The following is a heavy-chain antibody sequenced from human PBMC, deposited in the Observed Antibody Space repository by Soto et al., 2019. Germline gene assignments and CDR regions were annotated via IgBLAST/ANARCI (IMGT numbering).Heavy chain of an antibody. CDR2: ISGSGDGT. Sequence: GGSLRLSCAASGFTFSTCAMSWVRQAPGKGLEWVSGISGSGDGTHYAASVLGRFTISRDNSKKTLYLQMDSLRAEDSAVYYCATDSNTWYFDYWGQGTLVTVSS. CDR3: ATDSNTWYFDY. V-gene: IGHV3-23*01. J-gene: IGHJ4*02. D-gene: IGHD6-13*01. CDR1: GFTFSTCA.